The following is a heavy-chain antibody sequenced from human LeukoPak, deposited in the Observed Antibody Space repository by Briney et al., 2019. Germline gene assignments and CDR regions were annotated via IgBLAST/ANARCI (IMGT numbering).Heavy chain of an antibody. CDR2: IYYSGST. Sequence: PSETLSLTCTVSGGSISSGGHYWSWIRQHPGKGLEWIGHIYYSGSTDYNPSLKSRVTISVDTSKNQFSLKLSSVTAADTAVYYCARYNYDILTGYDYAFDIWGQGTMVTVSS. V-gene: IGHV4-31*03. J-gene: IGHJ3*02. CDR1: GGSISSGGHY. CDR3: ARYNYDILTGYDYAFDI. D-gene: IGHD3-9*01.